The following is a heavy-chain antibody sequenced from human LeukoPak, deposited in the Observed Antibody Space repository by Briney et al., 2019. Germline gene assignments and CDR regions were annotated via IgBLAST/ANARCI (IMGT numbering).Heavy chain of an antibody. CDR3: ARGPLSSDCSSTSCQRKKSWFDP. V-gene: IGHV4-31*03. CDR2: IYYSGST. CDR1: GGSISSGGYY. J-gene: IGHJ5*02. Sequence: KSSQTLSLTCTVSGGSISSGGYYWSWIRQHPGKGLEWIGYIYYSGSTYYNPPLKSRVTISVDTSKNQFSLKLSSVTAADTAVYYCARGPLSSDCSSTSCQRKKSWFDPWGQGTLVTVSS. D-gene: IGHD2-2*01.